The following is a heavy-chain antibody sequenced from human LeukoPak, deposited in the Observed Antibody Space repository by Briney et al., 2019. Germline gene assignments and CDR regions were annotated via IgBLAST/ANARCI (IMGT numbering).Heavy chain of an antibody. CDR2: IYHSGST. J-gene: IGHJ4*02. CDR1: GGSINSGYY. V-gene: IGHV4-38-2*02. D-gene: IGHD6-6*01. Sequence: PSETLSLTCTVSGGSINSGYYWSWIRQPPGKGLEWIGSIYHSGSTYYNPSLKSRVTISVGTSKNQFSLKLSSVTAADTAVYYCARDTPYSSSSGNPGDYWGQGTLVTVSS. CDR3: ARDTPYSSSSGNPGDY.